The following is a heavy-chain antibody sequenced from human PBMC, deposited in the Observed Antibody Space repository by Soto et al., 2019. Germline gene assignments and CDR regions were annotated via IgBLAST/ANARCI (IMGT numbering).Heavy chain of an antibody. CDR2: ISDTGGAT. Sequence: GGSLRLSCVVSNFPFSTAWINWVRQAPGKGLEWVSAISDTGGATYYADSVKGRFTISRDNSKNTLYLQMNSLRAEDTAVYYCAKIYTGIDYWGQGTLVTVSS. D-gene: IGHD2-8*02. CDR1: NFPFSTAW. J-gene: IGHJ4*02. V-gene: IGHV3-23*01. CDR3: AKIYTGIDY.